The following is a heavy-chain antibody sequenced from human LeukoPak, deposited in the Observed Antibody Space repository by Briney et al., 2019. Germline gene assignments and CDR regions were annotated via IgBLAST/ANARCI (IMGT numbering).Heavy chain of an antibody. Sequence: SETLSLTCTVSGGSISSSSYYWAWIRQPPGKGLEWIGSIHYSGSTYYNPSLQSRVTISIDTSKNQFSLKLRFVTAADTAVYYCARSYYYDSSGYWDYWGQGTLVTVSS. CDR3: ARSYYYDSSGYWDY. CDR2: IHYSGST. V-gene: IGHV4-39*07. CDR1: GGSISSSSYY. D-gene: IGHD3-22*01. J-gene: IGHJ4*02.